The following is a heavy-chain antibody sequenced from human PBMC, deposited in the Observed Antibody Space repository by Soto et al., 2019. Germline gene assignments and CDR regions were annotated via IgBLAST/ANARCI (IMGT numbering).Heavy chain of an antibody. Sequence: GGSLRLSCAASGFTFSSYAMSWVRQAPGKGLEWVSAISGSGGSTYYADSVKGRFTISRDNSKNTLYLQMNSLRAEDMALYYCAKDLSGSYSSYGMDVWGQGTTVTVSS. V-gene: IGHV3-23*01. D-gene: IGHD1-26*01. J-gene: IGHJ6*02. CDR2: ISGSGGST. CDR3: AKDLSGSYSSYGMDV. CDR1: GFTFSSYA.